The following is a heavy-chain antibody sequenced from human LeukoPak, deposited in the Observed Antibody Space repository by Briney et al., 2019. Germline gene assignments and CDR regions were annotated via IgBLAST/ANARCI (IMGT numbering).Heavy chain of an antibody. Sequence: SETVSLTCAVYGGSFSGYYWSWIRQPPGKGLEWIGEINHTGSTTYHPSLKSRVTISVDTSKNQFSLKLSSVTAADTAVYYCARQRAAIWGFDYWGQGTLVTVSS. CDR1: GGSFSGYY. CDR2: INHTGST. D-gene: IGHD3-16*01. J-gene: IGHJ4*02. V-gene: IGHV4-34*01. CDR3: ARQRAAIWGFDY.